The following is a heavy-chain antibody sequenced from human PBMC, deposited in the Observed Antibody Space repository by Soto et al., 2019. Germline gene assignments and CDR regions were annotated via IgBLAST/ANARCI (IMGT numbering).Heavy chain of an antibody. CDR1: GASIRSYH. Sequence: QVQLQESGPGLVKPSETLSLTCAVSGASIRSYHWSWIRQHAGKGLEWIGRMQHTGNTNYNPSTKSRVTMSVDTSKNQISLKMTSVTAEDTAVYFCAKAVSSRRWFDPWGQGILVIVSS. CDR3: AKAVSSRRWFDP. V-gene: IGHV4-4*07. J-gene: IGHJ5*02. D-gene: IGHD3-16*01. CDR2: MQHTGNT.